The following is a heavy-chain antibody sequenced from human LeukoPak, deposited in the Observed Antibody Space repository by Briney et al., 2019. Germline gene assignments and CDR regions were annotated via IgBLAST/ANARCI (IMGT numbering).Heavy chain of an antibody. Sequence: PGRSLRLSCAASGFTFSSYGMHWVRQAPGKGLEWVAVISTDGSNEYYADSVKGRFTISRDNSKNTLYLQMNSLRAEDTAVYYCAKDRVNYYDSSGYYYYFDYWGQGTLVTVSS. D-gene: IGHD3-22*01. J-gene: IGHJ4*02. CDR3: AKDRVNYYDSSGYYYYFDY. CDR2: ISTDGSNE. V-gene: IGHV3-30*18. CDR1: GFTFSSYG.